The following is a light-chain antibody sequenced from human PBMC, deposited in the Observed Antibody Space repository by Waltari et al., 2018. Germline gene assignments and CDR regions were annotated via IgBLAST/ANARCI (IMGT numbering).Light chain of an antibody. J-gene: IGKJ1*01. CDR3: LQHNTYPCT. CDR1: EDSDKY. Sequence: TLRASEDSDKYIAWFQQKPGTVPKRLIYGASTLQSGVPSRFTGSRSGTEFNLTISSLQPEDFATYYCLQHNTYPCTFGQGTKVELK. CDR2: GAS. V-gene: IGKV1-17*03.